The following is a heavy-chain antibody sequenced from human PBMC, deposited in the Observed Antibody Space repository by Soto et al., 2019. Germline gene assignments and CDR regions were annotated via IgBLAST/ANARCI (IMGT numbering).Heavy chain of an antibody. CDR1: GYTFTSDD. CDR3: ARHSPPMYDILTGTTLDPYYGMDV. V-gene: IGHV1-8*01. D-gene: IGHD3-9*01. CDR2: MNPNSGNT. Sequence: RASVKVSCKASGYTFTSDDINWVRQATGQGLEWMGWMNPNSGNTGYAQKFQGRVTMTRNTSISTAYMELSSLRSEDTAVYYCARHSPPMYDILTGTTLDPYYGMDVWGQGTTVTVSS. J-gene: IGHJ6*02.